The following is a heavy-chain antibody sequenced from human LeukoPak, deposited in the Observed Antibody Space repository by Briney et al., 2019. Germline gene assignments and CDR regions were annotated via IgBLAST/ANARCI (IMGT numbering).Heavy chain of an antibody. CDR1: GFTFSSYA. CDR2: ISYDGSNK. D-gene: IGHD1-14*01. J-gene: IGHJ4*02. V-gene: IGHV3-30*04. Sequence: GGSLRLSCAASGFTFSSYAMHWVRQAPGKGLEWVAVISYDGSNKYYADSVKGRFTISRDNSKNTLYLQMNSLRAEDTAVCYCATGPYRDWGQGTLVTVSS. CDR3: ATGPYRD.